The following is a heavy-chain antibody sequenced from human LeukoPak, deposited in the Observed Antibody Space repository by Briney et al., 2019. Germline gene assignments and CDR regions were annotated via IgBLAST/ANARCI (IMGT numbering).Heavy chain of an antibody. V-gene: IGHV1-8*01. D-gene: IGHD1-26*01. CDR1: GYTFTSYD. J-gene: IGHJ4*02. CDR3: VSGSYAGSLDY. CDR2: MSPNSGNT. Sequence: ASVKVSCKASGYTFTSYDINWVRQATGQGLEWMGWMSPNSGNTGYAQEFQGRVTMTRSTSISTAYMELSSLRSEDTAVYYCVSGSYAGSLDYWGQGTLVTVSS.